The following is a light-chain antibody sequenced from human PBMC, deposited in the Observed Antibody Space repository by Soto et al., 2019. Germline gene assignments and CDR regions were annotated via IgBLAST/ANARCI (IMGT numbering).Light chain of an antibody. CDR3: QQRSNSNSIT. CDR1: HSVSSSY. V-gene: IGKV3D-20*02. J-gene: IGKJ1*01. Sequence: IVLTESAGPLALSPGEGATLSCRARHSVSSSYLAWYQQKPGQAPRLLLYGASSRANGIPDRFSGSGSGTDFTLPISSLEHADFAVSYCQQRSNSNSITFGQGTKVDIK. CDR2: GAS.